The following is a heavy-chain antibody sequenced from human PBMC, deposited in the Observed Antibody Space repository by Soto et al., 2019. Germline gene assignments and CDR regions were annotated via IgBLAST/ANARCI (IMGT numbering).Heavy chain of an antibody. V-gene: IGHV6-1*01. CDR1: GDIVSSNSAA. CDR2: TYYRSKWYN. J-gene: IGHJ3*02. D-gene: IGHD6-13*01. Sequence: SQTLSLTCVISGDIVSSNSAAWNWIRQSPSRGLEWLGRTYYRSKWYNDYAVSLKSRITINPDTSKNQFSLQLNSVTPEDTAVYYCARAPLAARDAFDIWGQGTMVTVSS. CDR3: ARAPLAARDAFDI.